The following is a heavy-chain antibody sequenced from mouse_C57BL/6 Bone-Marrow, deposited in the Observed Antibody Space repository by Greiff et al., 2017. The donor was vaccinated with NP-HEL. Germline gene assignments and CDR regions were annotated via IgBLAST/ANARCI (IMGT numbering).Heavy chain of an antibody. CDR3: ARRHYYGSSSPFDY. CDR1: GYTFTSYW. CDR2: IDPSDSYT. V-gene: IGHV1-50*01. J-gene: IGHJ2*01. Sequence: QVQLQQPGAELVKPGASVKLSCKASGYTFTSYWMQWVKQRPGQGLEWIGEIDPSDSYTNYNQKFKGKATLTVDTSSSTAYMQLSSLPSEDSAVYYCARRHYYGSSSPFDYWGQGTTLTVSS. D-gene: IGHD1-1*01.